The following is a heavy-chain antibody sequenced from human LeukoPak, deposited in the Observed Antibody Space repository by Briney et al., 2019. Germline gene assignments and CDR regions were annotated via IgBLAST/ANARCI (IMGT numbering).Heavy chain of an antibody. Sequence: PSETLSPTCTVSGGSITSYYWSWIRQPAGKGLEWIGRIHTGGSTNYNPSLKSRVTMSVDTSKNQFSLKLTSVTATDTAMYYCASSFAVAGYYHGMDVWGQGTTVTVSS. D-gene: IGHD3-3*01. CDR1: GGSITSYY. CDR3: ASSFAVAGYYHGMDV. J-gene: IGHJ6*02. V-gene: IGHV4-4*07. CDR2: IHTGGST.